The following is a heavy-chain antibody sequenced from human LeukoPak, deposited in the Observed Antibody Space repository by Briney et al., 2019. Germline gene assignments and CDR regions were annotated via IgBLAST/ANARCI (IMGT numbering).Heavy chain of an antibody. D-gene: IGHD3-3*01. V-gene: IGHV3-49*03. CDR2: IRSKAYGGTT. CDR1: GFTFGDYA. CDR3: TRDNYDFWSGYPPDYYYYSMDV. J-gene: IGHJ6*03. Sequence: PGGSLRLSCTASGFTFGDYAMSWFRQAPGKGLEWVGFIRSKAYGGTTEYAASVKARFTISRDDSKSIAYLQMNSLKTEDTAVYYCTRDNYDFWSGYPPDYYYYSMDVWGKGTTVTVSS.